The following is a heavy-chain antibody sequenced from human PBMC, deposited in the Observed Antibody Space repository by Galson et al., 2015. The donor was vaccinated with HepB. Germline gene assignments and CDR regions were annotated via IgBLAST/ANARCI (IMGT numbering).Heavy chain of an antibody. CDR3: ASAYYIMGPFDN. CDR2: SSSSGTTP. D-gene: IGHD3-10*01. CDR1: GFTLSTYE. V-gene: IGHV3-48*03. Sequence: SLRLSCAASGFTLSTYEMNWVRQAPGKGLEWVSYSSSSGTTPFYADSVKGRFTISRDNAKNTLSLQMDSLRVEDTAVYYCASAYYIMGPFDNWGQGTLVTVSS. J-gene: IGHJ4*02.